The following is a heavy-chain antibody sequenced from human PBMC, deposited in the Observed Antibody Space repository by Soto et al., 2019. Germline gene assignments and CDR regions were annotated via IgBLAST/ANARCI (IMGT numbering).Heavy chain of an antibody. V-gene: IGHV3-21*01. J-gene: IGHJ4*02. Sequence: RRLSCAASGITFRSYSMSWVRQAPGKGLEWVASITSDSSDIYYEDSVKGRFTISRDNGEDSLYLQMTSLGAEDTGVYYCATTYCSGGYCFSSEYWGQGVLVTVYS. D-gene: IGHD2-15*01. CDR1: GITFRSYS. CDR2: ITSDSSDI. CDR3: ATTYCSGGYCFSSEY.